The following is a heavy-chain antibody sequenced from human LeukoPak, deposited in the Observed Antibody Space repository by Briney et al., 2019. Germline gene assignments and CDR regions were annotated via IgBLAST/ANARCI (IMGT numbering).Heavy chain of an antibody. CDR2: INHSGST. V-gene: IGHV4-34*01. CDR1: GGSFSGYY. J-gene: IGHJ4*02. Sequence: SETLSLTCAVYGGSFSGYYWSWIRQPPGKGLEWIGEINHSGSTNYNPSLKSRVTISVDTSKNQFSLKLSSVTAADTAVYYCARGIGFFDWSIRRGGYFDYWGQGTLVTVSS. D-gene: IGHD3-9*01. CDR3: ARGIGFFDWSIRRGGYFDY.